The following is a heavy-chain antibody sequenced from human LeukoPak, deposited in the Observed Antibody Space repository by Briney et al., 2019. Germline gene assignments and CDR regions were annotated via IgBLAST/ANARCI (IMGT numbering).Heavy chain of an antibody. D-gene: IGHD3-10*01. V-gene: IGHV4-59*01. Sequence: SETLSLTCTVSGGSISSYYWSWLRQPPGEGLEWIGYIHHSGSTNHNPSLESLATIPVDPSKNQFSLKLSSVTAADTGLCYGARDIGSGPPRGWFDPWGQGTLLSVSS. J-gene: IGHJ5*02. CDR2: IHHSGST. CDR3: ARDIGSGPPRGWFDP. CDR1: GGSISSYY.